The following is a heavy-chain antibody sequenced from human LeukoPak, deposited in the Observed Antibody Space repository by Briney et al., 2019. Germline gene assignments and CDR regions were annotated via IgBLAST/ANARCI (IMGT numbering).Heavy chain of an antibody. Sequence: SEILSLTCAVYGGSFSGYYWSWIRQPPGKGLEWIGKISRSGNTNYNPSLKSRVTISVDTSKNQFSLKLSSVTAADTGVYYCARGGPSELDPWGQGTLVTVSS. CDR2: ISRSGNT. CDR3: ARGGPSELDP. D-gene: IGHD1-14*01. V-gene: IGHV4-34*01. CDR1: GGSFSGYY. J-gene: IGHJ5*02.